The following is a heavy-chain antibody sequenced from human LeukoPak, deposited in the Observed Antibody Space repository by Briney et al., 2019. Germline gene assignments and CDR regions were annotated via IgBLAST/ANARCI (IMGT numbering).Heavy chain of an antibody. Sequence: SETLSLTCSVSGDSISYFYWSWIRQAAGKGLEWIGRFSSSGTTDYNASLKSRVTMSVDTSKNQLSLKVISVTAADTAVYYCARGGRRNDTPWYFDLWGRGTLVTVSS. D-gene: IGHD1-1*01. CDR1: GDSISYFY. CDR3: ARGGRRNDTPWYFDL. J-gene: IGHJ2*01. V-gene: IGHV4-4*07. CDR2: FSSSGTT.